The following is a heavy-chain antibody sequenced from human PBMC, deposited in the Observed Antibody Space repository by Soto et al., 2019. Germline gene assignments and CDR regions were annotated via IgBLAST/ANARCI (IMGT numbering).Heavy chain of an antibody. CDR1: GFTFSSYS. D-gene: IGHD6-19*01. Sequence: KPGGSLRLSCAASGFTFSSYSMNWVRQAPGKGLEWVSSISSSSSYIYYADSVKGRFTISRDNAKNSLYLQMNSLRAEDTAVYYCARWDSSGWYFSHSYAEYFQHWGQGTLVTVSS. J-gene: IGHJ1*01. CDR3: ARWDSSGWYFSHSYAEYFQH. CDR2: ISSSSSYI. V-gene: IGHV3-21*01.